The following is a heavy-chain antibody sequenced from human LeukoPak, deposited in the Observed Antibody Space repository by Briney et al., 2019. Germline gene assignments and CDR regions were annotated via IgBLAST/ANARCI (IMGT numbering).Heavy chain of an antibody. J-gene: IGHJ4*02. CDR3: ARVRFPQKENDY. CDR2: ISYDGSNK. D-gene: IGHD3-3*01. Sequence: GRSLRLSCAASGFTFTSYAMHWVRQAPGKGLEWVGLISYDGSNKYYADSVKGRFTISRDNSKNTMFLQVNSLRSDDTAVYYCARVRFPQKENDYWGQGTLVTVSS. CDR1: GFTFTSYA. V-gene: IGHV3-30-3*01.